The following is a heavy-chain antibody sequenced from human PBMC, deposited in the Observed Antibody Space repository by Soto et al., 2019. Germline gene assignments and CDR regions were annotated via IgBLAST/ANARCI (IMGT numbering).Heavy chain of an antibody. CDR2: INPNSGGT. Sequence: ASVKVSCKASGYTFTGYYMHWVRQAPGQGLEWMGWINPNSGGTNYAQKFQGWVTTTRDTSISTAYMELSRLRSDDTAVYYCARGQSTSTDYYDTDFQHWGQGTLVTVSS. J-gene: IGHJ1*01. V-gene: IGHV1-2*04. CDR3: ARGQSTSTDYYDTDFQH. D-gene: IGHD3-22*01. CDR1: GYTFTGYY.